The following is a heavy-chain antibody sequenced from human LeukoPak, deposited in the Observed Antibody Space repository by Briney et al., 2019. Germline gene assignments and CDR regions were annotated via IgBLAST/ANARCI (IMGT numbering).Heavy chain of an antibody. V-gene: IGHV3-23*01. Sequence: QPGGSLRLSCGASGFTFATFAMTWVRQAPGKGLEWVAGMVGSDDSYYADSVKGRFSLSKDNSKTTVYLQMNSLRVEDTAIYYCAKDLIYNDGKWEFDPWGQGTPVIVSS. CDR1: GFTFATFA. J-gene: IGHJ5*02. CDR2: MVGSDDS. D-gene: IGHD5-24*01. CDR3: AKDLIYNDGKWEFDP.